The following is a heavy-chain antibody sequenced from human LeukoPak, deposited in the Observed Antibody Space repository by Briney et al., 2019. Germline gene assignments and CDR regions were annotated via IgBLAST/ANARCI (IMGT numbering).Heavy chain of an antibody. Sequence: GGSLRLSCAASGFTFSSYGMHWVRQAPGKGLEWVAVISYDGSNKYYADSVKGRFTISRDNSKNTLYLQMNSLRAEDTAVYYCAKVPERYIVVVPAAVWGQGTLVTVSS. D-gene: IGHD2-2*01. CDR3: AKVPERYIVVVPAAV. CDR2: ISYDGSNK. CDR1: GFTFSSYG. V-gene: IGHV3-30*18. J-gene: IGHJ4*02.